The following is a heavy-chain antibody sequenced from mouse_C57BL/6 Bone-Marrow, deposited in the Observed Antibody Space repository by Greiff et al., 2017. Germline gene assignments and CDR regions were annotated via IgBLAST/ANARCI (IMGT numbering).Heavy chain of an antibody. V-gene: IGHV1-81*01. CDR3: ARAPAYYSNYLDY. CDR2: IYPRSGNT. Sequence: VQLVESGAELARPGASVKLSCKASGYTFTSYGISWVKQRTGQGLEWIGEIYPRSGNTYYNEKFKGKATLTADKSSSTAYMELRSLTSEDSAVYFCARAPAYYSNYLDYWGQGTTLTVSS. D-gene: IGHD2-5*01. J-gene: IGHJ2*01. CDR1: GYTFTSYG.